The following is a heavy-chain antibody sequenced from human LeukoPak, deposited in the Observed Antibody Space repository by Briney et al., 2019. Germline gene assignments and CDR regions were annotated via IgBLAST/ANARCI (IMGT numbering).Heavy chain of an antibody. Sequence: PGASVKVSCKASGYTFASYDMHWVRQAPRQGLEWMGIINPTGTSTTYAQKFHGRLTVTRDTSTTTVYMELSSLRSEDTAVYYCARTLVFGVVSAPFDIWGQGTKVTVSS. CDR1: GYTFASYD. J-gene: IGHJ3*02. CDR2: INPTGTST. CDR3: ARTLVFGVVSAPFDI. D-gene: IGHD3-3*01. V-gene: IGHV1-46*01.